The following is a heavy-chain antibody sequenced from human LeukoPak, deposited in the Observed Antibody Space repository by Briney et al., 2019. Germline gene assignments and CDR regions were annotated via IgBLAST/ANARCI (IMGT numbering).Heavy chain of an antibody. CDR1: GFTFSSYA. J-gene: IGHJ3*02. V-gene: IGHV3-23*01. CDR3: AKSGGLHPVDDAFDI. Sequence: AGGSLRLSCAASGFTFSSYAMSWVRQALGKGLEWVSAISGSGGSTYYADSVKGRFTISRDNSKNTLYLQMNSLRAEDTAVYYCAKSGGLHPVDDAFDIWGQGTMVTVSS. CDR2: ISGSGGST.